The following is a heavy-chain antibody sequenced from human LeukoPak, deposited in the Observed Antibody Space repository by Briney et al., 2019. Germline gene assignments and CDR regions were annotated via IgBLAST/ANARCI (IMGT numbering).Heavy chain of an antibody. CDR2: ISSNSRYI. Sequence: GGSLRLSCAASGFTFSSYSMNWVRQAPGKGLEWGSYISSNSRYIYYADSVKGRFTISRDNAKNSLYLQMNSLRTEDAAVYYCARGPGGSGSYYDYWGQGTLVTVSS. V-gene: IGHV3-21*01. CDR3: ARGPGGSGSYYDY. CDR1: GFTFSSYS. D-gene: IGHD3-10*01. J-gene: IGHJ4*02.